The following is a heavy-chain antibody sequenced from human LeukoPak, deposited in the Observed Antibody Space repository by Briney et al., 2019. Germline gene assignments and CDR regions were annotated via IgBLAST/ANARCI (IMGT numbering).Heavy chain of an antibody. V-gene: IGHV3-9*01. J-gene: IGHJ6*02. Sequence: PGRSLRLSCAASGFTFDDYAMHWVRQAPGKGLEWVSGISWNSGSIGYADSVKGRFTISRDNAKNSLYLQMNSLRAEDTALYYCAKFRVLYGMDVWGQGTTVTVSS. CDR2: ISWNSGSI. CDR3: AKFRVLYGMDV. CDR1: GFTFDDYA.